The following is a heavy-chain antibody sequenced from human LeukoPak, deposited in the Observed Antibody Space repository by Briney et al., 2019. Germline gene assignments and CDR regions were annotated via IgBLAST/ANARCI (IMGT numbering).Heavy chain of an antibody. CDR3: ARGLWDDRPKYNWFDP. CDR1: GGTFSSYA. Sequence: ASVKVSCKASGGTFSSYAISWVRQAPGQGLEWMGWISVYNGNTNYAQKFQGRVTMTTDTSTSTAYMELRSLRSDDTAVYYCARGLWDDRPKYNWFDPWGQGTLVTVSS. J-gene: IGHJ5*02. V-gene: IGHV1-18*01. CDR2: ISVYNGNT. D-gene: IGHD3-16*01.